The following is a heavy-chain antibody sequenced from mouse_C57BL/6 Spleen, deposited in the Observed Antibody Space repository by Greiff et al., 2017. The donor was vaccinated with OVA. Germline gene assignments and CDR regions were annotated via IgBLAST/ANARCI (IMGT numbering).Heavy chain of an antibody. CDR3: ARRAYYSNYGAY. V-gene: IGHV1-55*01. CDR2: IYPGSGST. J-gene: IGHJ3*01. CDR1: GYTFTSYW. D-gene: IGHD2-5*01. Sequence: VQLQQPGAELVKPGASVKMSCKASGYTFTSYWITWVKQRPGQGLEWIGDIYPGSGSTNYNEKFKSKATLTVDTSSSTAYMQLSSLTSEDSAVEYCARRAYYSNYGAYWGQGTLVTVSA.